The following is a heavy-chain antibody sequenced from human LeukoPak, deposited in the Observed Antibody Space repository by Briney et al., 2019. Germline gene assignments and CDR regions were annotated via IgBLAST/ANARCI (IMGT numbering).Heavy chain of an antibody. Sequence: GGSLRLSCAASVFTFSDHYIDCVRHAPGGGGECGARTKNKANSHTTKYGASVNGRFTISRAESKNSLYLQMNSLTTEDTAVYYCARAISDSNGYYYFDYWGQGTMVTVSS. V-gene: IGHV3-72*01. CDR2: TKNKANSHTT. J-gene: IGHJ4*02. CDR3: ARAISDSNGYYYFDY. D-gene: IGHD3-22*01. CDR1: VFTFSDHY.